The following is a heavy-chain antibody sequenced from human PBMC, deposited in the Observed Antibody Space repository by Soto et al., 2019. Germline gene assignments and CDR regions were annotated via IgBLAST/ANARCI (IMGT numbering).Heavy chain of an antibody. D-gene: IGHD1-7*01. Sequence: HPGGSLRLSCAASGFTFSSYAMHWVRQAPGKGLEWVAVISYDGSNKYYADSVKGRFTISRDNSKNTLYLQMNSLRAEDTAVYYCARVGEELQTYYYIDPFDLWGQGTLVTVSS. V-gene: IGHV3-30-3*01. CDR3: ARVGEELQTYYYIDPFDL. J-gene: IGHJ4*02. CDR1: GFTFSSYA. CDR2: ISYDGSNK.